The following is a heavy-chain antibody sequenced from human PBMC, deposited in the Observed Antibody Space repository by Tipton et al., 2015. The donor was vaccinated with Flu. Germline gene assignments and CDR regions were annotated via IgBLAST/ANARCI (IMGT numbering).Heavy chain of an antibody. J-gene: IGHJ4*02. D-gene: IGHD1-26*01. CDR2: VYSDGSVT. V-gene: IGHV3-74*01. Sequence: GSLRLSCAASGFTFSSYWMHWVRQTPGKGLVWVSTVYSDGSVTKYADSVKGRFTISRDNAKDTLYLQMSSLRAEDTAVYHCVRGYSGSYDYWGQGTLVTVSS. CDR1: GFTFSSYW. CDR3: VRGYSGSYDY.